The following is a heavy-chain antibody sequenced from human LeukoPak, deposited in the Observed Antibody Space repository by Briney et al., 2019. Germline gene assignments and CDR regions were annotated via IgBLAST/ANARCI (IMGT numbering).Heavy chain of an antibody. Sequence: PSETLSLTCTVSGGYLSSYYWTWIRQPPGKALEWIAYIYYSGNTNYNPSLKSRVTISVDTSKNQFFLNLYSVTAADTAVYYCARARDYYASGSYYRAYFDYWGQGTLVTVSS. CDR1: GGYLSSYY. J-gene: IGHJ4*02. CDR3: ARARDYYASGSYYRAYFDY. CDR2: IYYSGNT. V-gene: IGHV4-59*01. D-gene: IGHD3-10*01.